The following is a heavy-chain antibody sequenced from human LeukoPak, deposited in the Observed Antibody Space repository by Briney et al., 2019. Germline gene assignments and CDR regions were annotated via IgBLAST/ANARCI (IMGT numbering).Heavy chain of an antibody. J-gene: IGHJ4*02. CDR2: IYGGGGVI. D-gene: IGHD5-12*01. CDR3: AKDRVPDSGYDIDY. CDR1: GFTISGYG. V-gene: IGHV3-23*03. Sequence: GGSLRLSCAASGFTISGYGMYWVRQAPRKGLEWVAGIYGGGGVIKYADSVKGRFTFSRDNSENILYLQMDSLRVEDTAIYYCAKDRVPDSGYDIDYWGQGTLVTVSS.